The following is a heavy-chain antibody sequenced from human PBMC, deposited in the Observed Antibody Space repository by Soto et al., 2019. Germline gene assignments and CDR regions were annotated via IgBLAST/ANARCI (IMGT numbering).Heavy chain of an antibody. CDR3: VRDAPPKGPVDY. V-gene: IGHV3-66*01. CDR2: SFINGGT. J-gene: IGHJ4*02. Sequence: EVQLVESGGDLVQPGGSLRLSCAASGFTVSSIYMSWVRQDPGKGLEWVSVSFINGGTIYADAVKGRFTISRDSSKNTLYLQMNNLRVEDTAVYYWVRDAPPKGPVDYWCQGTLVTVSS. CDR1: GFTVSSIY.